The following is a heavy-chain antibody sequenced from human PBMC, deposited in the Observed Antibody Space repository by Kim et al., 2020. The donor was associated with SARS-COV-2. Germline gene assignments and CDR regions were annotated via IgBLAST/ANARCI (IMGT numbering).Heavy chain of an antibody. D-gene: IGHD3-10*01. J-gene: IGHJ4*02. CDR3: ARGFHSGSGSYYSPVFY. CDR1: GLTFSSHA. Sequence: GGSLRLSCAASGLTFSSHALHWVRQAPGKGLEWVAVISFDGSNKYYADSVKGRFTISRDFSMNTLDLQMNSLRAEDTAVYYCARGFHSGSGSYYSPVFYWGQGTLVTVSS. V-gene: IGHV3-30*04. CDR2: ISFDGSNK.